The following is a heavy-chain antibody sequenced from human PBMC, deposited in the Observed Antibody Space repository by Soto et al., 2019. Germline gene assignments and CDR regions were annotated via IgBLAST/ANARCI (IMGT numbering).Heavy chain of an antibody. CDR3: ARVYSGSYSDS. CDR2: IYYSGST. Sequence: NPSETLSLTCTVSGGSISSYYWSWIRQPPGKGLEWIGYIYYSGSTNYNPSLKSRVTISVDTSKNQFSLKLTSVTAADTAVYYCARVYSGSYSDSWGQGTLVTVSS. CDR1: GGSISSYY. J-gene: IGHJ4*02. D-gene: IGHD1-26*01. V-gene: IGHV4-59*12.